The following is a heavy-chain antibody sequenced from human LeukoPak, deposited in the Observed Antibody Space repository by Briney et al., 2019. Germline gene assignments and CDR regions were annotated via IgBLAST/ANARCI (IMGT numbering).Heavy chain of an antibody. Sequence: GGSLRLSCAASGFTFSNCAMHWVRQAPGKGLEWMAVIWYDGSNKYYADSVKGRFTISRDNSKKTLYLQMNSLRAEDTAVYYCAGGIAAAGSYAFDIWGQGTMVTVSS. J-gene: IGHJ3*02. CDR3: AGGIAAAGSYAFDI. CDR2: IWYDGSNK. CDR1: GFTFSNCA. V-gene: IGHV3-33*03. D-gene: IGHD6-13*01.